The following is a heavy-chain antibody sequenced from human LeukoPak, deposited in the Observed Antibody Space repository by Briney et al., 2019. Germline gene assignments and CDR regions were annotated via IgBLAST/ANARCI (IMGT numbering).Heavy chain of an antibody. J-gene: IGHJ4*02. CDR1: GFTFSSYW. CDR3: ASCYDFWSGYQDY. Sequence: GGSLRLSCAASGFTFSSYWMGWVRQAPGKGLEWVANIKEDGSEKYYVDSVKGRFTISRDNAKNSLYLQMNSLRAEDTAVYYCASCYDFWSGYQDYWGQGTLVTVSS. D-gene: IGHD3-3*01. V-gene: IGHV3-7*01. CDR2: IKEDGSEK.